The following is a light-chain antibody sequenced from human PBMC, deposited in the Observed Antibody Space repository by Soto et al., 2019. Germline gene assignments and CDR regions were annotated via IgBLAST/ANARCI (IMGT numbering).Light chain of an antibody. CDR2: DAS. J-gene: IGKJ4*01. V-gene: IGKV1-5*01. CDR1: QSISSW. Sequence: DIQMTQSPSTLSASVGDRVTITCRASQSISSWLAWYQQKPGKAPKLLIFDASSLESGTPSRFSGRRSGTQFTLTNNGLQPDDFATYYCQQYDNYKPLTFGGGTKVDIK. CDR3: QQYDNYKPLT.